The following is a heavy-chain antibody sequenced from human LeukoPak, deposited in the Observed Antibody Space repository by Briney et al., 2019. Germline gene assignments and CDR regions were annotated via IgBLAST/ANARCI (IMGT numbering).Heavy chain of an antibody. CDR1: GFTFSSYA. CDR2: ISGSGGST. V-gene: IGHV3-23*01. J-gene: IGHJ4*02. D-gene: IGHD3-22*01. CDR3: AKDAAGYYYDSSGYYYV. Sequence: GGSLRLSCAASGFTFSSYAMSWVRQAPGKGLEWVSAISGSGGSTYYADSVKGRFTISRDNSKNTLYLQMNSLRAEDTAVYYCAKDAAGYYYDSSGYYYVWGQGTLVTVSS.